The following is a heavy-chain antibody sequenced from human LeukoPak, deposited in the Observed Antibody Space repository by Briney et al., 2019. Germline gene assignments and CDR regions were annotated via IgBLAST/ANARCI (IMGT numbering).Heavy chain of an antibody. D-gene: IGHD4-17*01. J-gene: IGHJ4*02. CDR1: VYTFTSYG. CDR2: ISAYNGNT. V-gene: IGHV1-18*01. Sequence: AAVNVSFKASVYTFTSYGIRWVRQAPGQGLEWMGWISAYNGNTNYAQKLQGRVTMTTDTSTSTAYMELRSLRSDDTAVYYCARWGGDGDYGGFDYWGQGTLVTVSS. CDR3: ARWGGDGDYGGFDY.